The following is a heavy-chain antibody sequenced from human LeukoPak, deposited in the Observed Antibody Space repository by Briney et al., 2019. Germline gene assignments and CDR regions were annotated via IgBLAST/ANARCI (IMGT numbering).Heavy chain of an antibody. CDR1: GFTFDDYG. Sequence: GGSLRLSCAASGFTFDDYGMSWVRQAPGKGLEWVSGINWNGGSTGYADSVKGRFTISRDNAKNSLYLQMNSLRAEDTALYYCARVREYHDSSGYYFDYWGQGTLVTVSS. CDR2: INWNGGST. D-gene: IGHD3-22*01. CDR3: ARVREYHDSSGYYFDY. J-gene: IGHJ4*02. V-gene: IGHV3-20*04.